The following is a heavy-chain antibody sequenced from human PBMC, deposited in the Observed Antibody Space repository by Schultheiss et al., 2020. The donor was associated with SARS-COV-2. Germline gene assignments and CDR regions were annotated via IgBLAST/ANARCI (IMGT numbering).Heavy chain of an antibody. CDR1: GYSISSGYY. D-gene: IGHD5-12*01. Sequence: GSLRLSCAVSGYSISSGYYWSWIRQPPGKGLEWIGEINHSGSTNYNPSLKSRVTISVDTSKNQFSLKLSSVTAADTAVYYCARGALDIVATIDYWGQGTLVTVSS. CDR3: ARGALDIVATIDY. CDR2: INHSGST. J-gene: IGHJ4*02. V-gene: IGHV4-34*01.